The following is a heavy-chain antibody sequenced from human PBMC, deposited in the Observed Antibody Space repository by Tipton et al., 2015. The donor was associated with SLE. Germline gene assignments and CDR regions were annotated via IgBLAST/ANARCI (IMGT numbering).Heavy chain of an antibody. J-gene: IGHJ4*02. V-gene: IGHV4-34*01. Sequence: TLSLTCAVYGGSFSGYYWSWIRQPPGKGLEWIGEINHSGSTSYNPSLKSRVTISVDTSKNQFSLKLSSVTAADTAVYYCARARRGNVVFDYWGQGTLVTVSS. CDR3: ARARRGNVVFDY. CDR1: GGSFSGYY. D-gene: IGHD1-1*01. CDR2: INHSGST.